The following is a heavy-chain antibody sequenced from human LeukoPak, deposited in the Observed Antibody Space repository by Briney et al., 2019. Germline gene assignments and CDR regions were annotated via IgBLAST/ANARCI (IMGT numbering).Heavy chain of an antibody. V-gene: IGHV5-51*01. CDR1: GYSFISYW. Sequence: GESLKISCKATGYSFISYWIGWVRQMPGKGLEWMGIIYPGDSETRYSPSFQGQISISVDKSISTAYLQWSSLKASDTAMYYCARALPGINNWNEFDYWGQGTRVTVSS. CDR3: ARALPGINNWNEFDY. CDR2: IYPGDSET. D-gene: IGHD1-20*01. J-gene: IGHJ4*02.